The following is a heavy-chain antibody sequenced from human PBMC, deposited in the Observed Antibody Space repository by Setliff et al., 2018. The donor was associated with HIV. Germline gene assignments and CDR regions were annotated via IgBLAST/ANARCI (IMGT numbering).Heavy chain of an antibody. V-gene: IGHV4-39*02. D-gene: IGHD2-8*01. CDR1: GGSISSSSYY. J-gene: IGHJ3*02. CDR2: IYYSGNT. Sequence: PSETLSLTCTVSGGSISSSSYYWGWIRQPPGKGLEWIGSIYYSGNTYYNPSLKSRVTISVDTSKNHFSLKLNSVTAADTAVYFCARPTTGVGGGAAFDIWGQGTMVTVSS. CDR3: ARPTTGVGGGAAFDI.